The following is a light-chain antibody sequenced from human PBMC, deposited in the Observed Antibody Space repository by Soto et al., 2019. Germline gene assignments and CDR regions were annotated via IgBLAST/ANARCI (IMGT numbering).Light chain of an antibody. CDR3: CSFASRSTYL. Sequence: QSALTQSASVSGSPGQSITISCTGTSSDIGSYNLVSWYQQHPGKAPKLIIYQGSMRPSGISTRFSGSKSGNTASLTISGLQAEDEAAYYCCSFASRSTYLFGGGTQLTVL. CDR1: SSDIGSYNL. J-gene: IGLJ7*01. CDR2: QGS. V-gene: IGLV2-23*01.